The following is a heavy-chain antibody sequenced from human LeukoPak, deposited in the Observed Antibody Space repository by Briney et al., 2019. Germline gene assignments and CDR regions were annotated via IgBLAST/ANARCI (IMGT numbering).Heavy chain of an antibody. CDR1: GGSISSSSYY. Sequence: PSETLSLTCAVSGGSISSSSYYWSWVRQAPGKGLEWVANIKQDGSEKYYVDSVKGRFTISRDNAKNSLYLQMNSLRAEDTAVYYCARDEMEEDKRVAAAVPVDYWGQGTLVTVSS. J-gene: IGHJ4*02. CDR2: IKQDGSEK. D-gene: IGHD6-13*01. V-gene: IGHV3-7*01. CDR3: ARDEMEEDKRVAAAVPVDY.